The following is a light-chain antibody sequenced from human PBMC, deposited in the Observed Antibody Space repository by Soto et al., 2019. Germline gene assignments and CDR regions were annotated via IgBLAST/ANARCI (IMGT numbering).Light chain of an antibody. CDR1: SSDIGSNT. CDR3: AAWYDSLNGVV. Sequence: QSVLKELPSASGTPGQRVTVSCSGSSSDIGSNTVNWYQPLPGTAPKLRIYSINQRPSGVPDRFSGPKSGTSASLAISGPECENEAAYYCAAWYDSLNGVVFGGGTKLTVL. CDR2: SIN. V-gene: IGLV1-44*01. J-gene: IGLJ2*01.